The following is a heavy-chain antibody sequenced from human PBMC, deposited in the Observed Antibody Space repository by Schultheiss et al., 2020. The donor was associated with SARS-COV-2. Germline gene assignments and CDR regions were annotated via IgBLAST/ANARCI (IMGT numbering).Heavy chain of an antibody. D-gene: IGHD6-13*01. CDR3: ARDHSSSWYYFDY. CDR2: IYHSGST. Sequence: SETLSLTCAVSGGSISSSNWWSWVRQPPGKGLEWIGEIYHSGSTNYNPSLKSRVTMSVDTSKNQFSLKLSSVTAADTAVYYCARDHSSSWYYFDYWGQGTLVTVSS. CDR1: GGSISSSNW. J-gene: IGHJ4*02. V-gene: IGHV4-4*02.